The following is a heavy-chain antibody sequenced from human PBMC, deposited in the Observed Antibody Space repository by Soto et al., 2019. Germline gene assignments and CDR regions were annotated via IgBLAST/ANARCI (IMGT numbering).Heavy chain of an antibody. CDR1: GFTFSSYA. CDR2: ISGSGGST. J-gene: IGHJ4*02. V-gene: IGHV3-23*01. CDR3: ATSKDFWSGYSTSSDY. D-gene: IGHD3-3*01. Sequence: EVQLLESGGGLVQPGGSLRLSCAASGFTFSSYAMSWVRQAPGKGLEWVSAISGSGGSTYYADSVKGRFTISRDNSKNPLYLQMNSLRAEDTAVYYCATSKDFWSGYSTSSDYWGQGTLVTVSS.